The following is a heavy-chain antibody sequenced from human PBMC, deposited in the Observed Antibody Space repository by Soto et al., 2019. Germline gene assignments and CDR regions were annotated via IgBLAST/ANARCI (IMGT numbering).Heavy chain of an antibody. Sequence: QVQLVESGGGVVQPGRSLTVSCAASGISISTYAMHGVRQAPGKGLDWVAVISQDGSVKYYADSVKGRFTISRDNPKNTLFLQMDSLDADDTSVYYCSGRQQNYYYYGMDVCGQGTTVTVSS. CDR1: GISISTYA. CDR2: ISQDGSVK. CDR3: SGRQQNYYYYGMDV. J-gene: IGHJ6*02. V-gene: IGHV3-30*03. D-gene: IGHD6-13*01.